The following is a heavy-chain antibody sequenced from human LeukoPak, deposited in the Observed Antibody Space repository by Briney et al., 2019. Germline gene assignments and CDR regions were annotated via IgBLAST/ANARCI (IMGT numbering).Heavy chain of an antibody. J-gene: IGHJ2*01. V-gene: IGHV1-2*06. Sequence: GASVKVSCKASGYTFTGYYMHWVRQAPGQGLEWMGRINPNSGGTNYAQKFQGRVTITTDESTSTAYMELSSLRSEDTAVYYCARKTAGYFDLWGRGTLVTVSS. CDR1: GYTFTGYY. CDR2: INPNSGGT. CDR3: ARKTAGYFDL.